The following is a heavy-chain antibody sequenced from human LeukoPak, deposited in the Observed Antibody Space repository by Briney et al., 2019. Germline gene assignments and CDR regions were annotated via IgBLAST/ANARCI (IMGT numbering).Heavy chain of an antibody. Sequence: PSETLSLTCTVSGGSISSYYWSWIRQPPGKGLEWIGYIYYSGSTNYNPSLKSRVTISVDTSKNQFSLKLSSVTAADTAVYYCAREVVVYNWFDPWGQGILVTVSS. V-gene: IGHV4-59*01. J-gene: IGHJ5*02. CDR3: AREVVVYNWFDP. CDR2: IYYSGST. D-gene: IGHD3-22*01. CDR1: GGSISSYY.